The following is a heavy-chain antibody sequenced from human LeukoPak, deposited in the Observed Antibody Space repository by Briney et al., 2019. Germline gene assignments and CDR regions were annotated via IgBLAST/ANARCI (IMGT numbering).Heavy chain of an antibody. CDR3: AKGVYSSSWFHFDY. CDR1: GLTFDDYA. Sequence: PGRSLRLSCAASGLTFDDYAMHWVRQAPGKGLEWVSGISWNSGSIGYADSVKGRFTISRDNAKNSLYLQMNSLRAEDTALYYCAKGVYSSSWFHFDYWGQGTLVTVSS. D-gene: IGHD6-13*01. J-gene: IGHJ4*02. CDR2: ISWNSGSI. V-gene: IGHV3-9*01.